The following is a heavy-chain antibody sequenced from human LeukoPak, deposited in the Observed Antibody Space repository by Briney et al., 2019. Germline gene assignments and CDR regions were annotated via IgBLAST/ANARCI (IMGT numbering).Heavy chain of an antibody. V-gene: IGHV3-23*01. J-gene: IGHJ3*02. CDR1: GFTYSSYA. CDR2: VSGSGSST. Sequence: GASLRLSCAASGFTYSSYAMSWVRQAPGKGLEGVSGVSGSGSSTYYADSVKGRFTIARDNSKNTLYLQMNSLRAEDTAVYYCAKDDDFWSGLRPTRRHETFYIWGQGTMVTVSS. D-gene: IGHD3-3*01. CDR3: AKDDDFWSGLRPTRRHETFYI.